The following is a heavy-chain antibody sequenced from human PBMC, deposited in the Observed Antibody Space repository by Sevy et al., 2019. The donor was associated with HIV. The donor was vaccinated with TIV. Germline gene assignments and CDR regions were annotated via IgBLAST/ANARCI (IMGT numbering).Heavy chain of an antibody. CDR3: ARDRVQPSHWYFDL. J-gene: IGHJ2*01. V-gene: IGHV3-21*01. CDR2: ITSESGYI. D-gene: IGHD3-10*01. CDR1: GFTFSNSN. Sequence: GESLKISCAGAGFTFSNSNMNWVRQAPGKGLQCVSSITSESGYIYYADSVKGRFIISRDNAKNSVYLQMNSLRANDTAVYYCARDRVQPSHWYFDLWGRGTLVTVSS.